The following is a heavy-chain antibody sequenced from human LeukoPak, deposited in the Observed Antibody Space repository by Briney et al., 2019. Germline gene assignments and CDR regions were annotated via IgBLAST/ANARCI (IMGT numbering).Heavy chain of an antibody. Sequence: GASVKDSCKVSGYTVTEFSIHWVRQAPGKGLEWMGGFDPDEAETVFARKFQGRVTMTEDTSTNTAYMELTSLRSEDTAVYYCATGQTTAVLVDTLHFWGQGTLVTVSS. D-gene: IGHD4-17*01. CDR3: ATGQTTAVLVDTLHF. V-gene: IGHV1-24*01. J-gene: IGHJ4*02. CDR1: GYTVTEFS. CDR2: FDPDEAET.